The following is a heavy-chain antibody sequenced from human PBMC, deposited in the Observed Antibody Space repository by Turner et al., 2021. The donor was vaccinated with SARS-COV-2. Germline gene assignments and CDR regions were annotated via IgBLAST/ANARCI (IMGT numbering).Heavy chain of an antibody. CDR3: AYAFAVAGPSYGMDV. CDR1: GYTLIELS. CDR2: FALEDIAT. V-gene: IGHV1-24*01. J-gene: IGHJ6*02. D-gene: IGHD3-16*01. Sequence: QLGPSGAEVKEPGASVKVSCKGSGYTLIELSMHWVRPAPGKGLGWIGGFALEDIATIYEQMYESSVIMTEKTTTTTDNMERSSLSSEATVEYYCAYAFAVAGPSYGMDVWGQGTTVTVSS.